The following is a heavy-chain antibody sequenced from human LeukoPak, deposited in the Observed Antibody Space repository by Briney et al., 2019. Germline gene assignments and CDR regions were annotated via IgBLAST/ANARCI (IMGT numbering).Heavy chain of an antibody. V-gene: IGHV3-23*01. CDR3: AKRASPSYYDILTGYYPLDY. J-gene: IGHJ4*02. CDR1: GFTFSSYA. D-gene: IGHD3-9*01. CDR2: ISGSGGST. Sequence: PGGSLRLSCAASGFTFSSYAMSWVRQAPGKGLEWVSAISGSGGSTYYADSVKGRFTISRDNSKNTLYLQMNSLRAEDTAVYYCAKRASPSYYDILTGYYPLDYWGQGTLVTVSS.